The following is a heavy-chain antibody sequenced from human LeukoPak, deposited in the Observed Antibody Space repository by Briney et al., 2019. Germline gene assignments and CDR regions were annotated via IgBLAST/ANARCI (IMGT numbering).Heavy chain of an antibody. CDR1: GFTFSSYG. CDR2: IWYDGSNK. J-gene: IGHJ4*02. D-gene: IGHD2-2*01. Sequence: QAGGSLRLSCAASGFTFSSYGMPWVRQAPGKGLGWVAVIWYDGSNKYYADSVKGRFTISRDNSKNTLYLQMNSLRAEDTAVYYCARDQLGIYDYWGQGTLVTVSS. CDR3: ARDQLGIYDY. V-gene: IGHV3-33*01.